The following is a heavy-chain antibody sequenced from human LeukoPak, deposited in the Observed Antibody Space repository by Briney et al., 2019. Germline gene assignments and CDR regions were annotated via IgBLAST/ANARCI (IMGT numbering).Heavy chain of an antibody. V-gene: IGHV3-21*01. CDR2: ITSDSRYM. Sequence: GGSLRLSCAASGFTFSSYNMNWVRQAPGKELEWVSSITSDSRYMYYADSVRGRFTISRDNSKNTVCLQMNSLRAEDTAVYFCAKEYGYDYNYYYSMDVWGKGTTVTISS. D-gene: IGHD1-1*01. J-gene: IGHJ6*03. CDR1: GFTFSSYN. CDR3: AKEYGYDYNYYYSMDV.